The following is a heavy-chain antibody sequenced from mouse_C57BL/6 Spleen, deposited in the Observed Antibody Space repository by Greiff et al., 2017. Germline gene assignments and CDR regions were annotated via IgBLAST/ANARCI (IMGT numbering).Heavy chain of an antibody. CDR1: GYTFTSYW. J-gene: IGHJ3*01. CDR2: IHPNSGST. CDR3: ARAAQATWDGFAY. D-gene: IGHD3-2*02. V-gene: IGHV1-64*01. Sequence: QVQLQQPGAELVKPGASVKLSCKASGYTFTSYWMHWVKQRPGQGLEWIGMIHPNSGSTNYNEKFKSKATLTVDKSSSTAYMQLSSLTSEDSAVYYCARAAQATWDGFAYWGQGTLVTVSA.